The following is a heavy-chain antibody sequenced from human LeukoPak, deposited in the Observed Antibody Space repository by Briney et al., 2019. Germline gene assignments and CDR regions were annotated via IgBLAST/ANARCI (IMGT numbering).Heavy chain of an antibody. CDR1: GGSISSNSYS. D-gene: IGHD3-10*01. J-gene: IGHJ4*02. CDR2: INHSAST. V-gene: IGHV4-39*01. CDR3: VRMSNVLPDY. Sequence: SETLSLTCTVSGGSISSNSYSWGWIRQPPGKGLEWFGTINHSASTYYNQSLKSRVTISVDTSKNQFSLRLSSVTAADTALYYCVRMSNVLPDYWGQGTLVTFSS.